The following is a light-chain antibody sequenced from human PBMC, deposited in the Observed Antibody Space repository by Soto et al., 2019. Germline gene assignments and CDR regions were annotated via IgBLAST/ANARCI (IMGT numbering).Light chain of an antibody. Sequence: EIVMTQSPATLSVSPGERATLSCRAIQSVTNNLAWYQQKPGRAPRLLIYGASTRATGIPARFSGSGSGTEFTLTISSLQSDDFATYYCQQYNTYSTFGQGTRLEIK. J-gene: IGKJ5*01. V-gene: IGKV3-15*01. CDR3: QQYNTYST. CDR2: GAS. CDR1: QSVTNN.